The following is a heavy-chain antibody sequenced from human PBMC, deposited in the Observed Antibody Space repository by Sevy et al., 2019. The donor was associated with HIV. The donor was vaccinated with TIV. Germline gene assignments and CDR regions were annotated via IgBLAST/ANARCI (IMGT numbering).Heavy chain of an antibody. V-gene: IGHV3-33*07. J-gene: IGHJ4*02. Sequence: GGSLRLSCEASGFSFSSYGMYWVRQAPGKGLEWVATIWYDGSNKYYGDSVKGRFTISRDNSKNTLFLQMNSLRAEDTAVYYCVREGVGGYSYSLDCWGQGTLVTVSS. D-gene: IGHD5-18*01. CDR1: GFSFSSYG. CDR3: VREGVGGYSYSLDC. CDR2: IWYDGSNK.